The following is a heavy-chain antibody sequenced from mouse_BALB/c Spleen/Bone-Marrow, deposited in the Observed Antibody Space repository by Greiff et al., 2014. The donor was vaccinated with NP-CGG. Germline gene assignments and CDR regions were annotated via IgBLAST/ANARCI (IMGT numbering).Heavy chain of an antibody. CDR3: AREGYASTAWFAY. V-gene: IGHV1-67*01. D-gene: IGHD1-1*01. Sequence: QVQLQQSGPELVRPGVSVKISCKGSGYTFTDYAMHWLKQSHAKSLEWIGVINTYSGNTNYNQNFKGKATMTVDKSSSTAFMELARLTYEDSAIYYCAREGYASTAWFAYWGQGTLVTVSA. CDR2: INTYSGNT. J-gene: IGHJ3*01. CDR1: GYTFTDYA.